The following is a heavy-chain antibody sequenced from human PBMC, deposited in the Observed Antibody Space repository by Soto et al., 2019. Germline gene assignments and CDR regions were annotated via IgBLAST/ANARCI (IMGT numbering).Heavy chain of an antibody. D-gene: IGHD3-9*01. CDR3: VREGGDNWFDR. Sequence: SETLSRTCTTSVCSSSSGNYYLRWIREPPWDGLELIVYIYYIFSTFYDPSLKNRVTISVDTSKIQFSLKLSSVTSADSAVYYCVREGGDNWFDRRGQGHQDTVSS. CDR2: IYYIFST. CDR1: VCSSSSGNYY. V-gene: IGHV4-30-4*01. J-gene: IGHJ6*01.